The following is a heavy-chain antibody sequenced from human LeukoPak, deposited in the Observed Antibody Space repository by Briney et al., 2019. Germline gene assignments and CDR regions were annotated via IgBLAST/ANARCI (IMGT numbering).Heavy chain of an antibody. CDR1: GYTFTSYY. CDR3: ARPFRVLDAFDI. V-gene: IGHV1-46*01. J-gene: IGHJ3*02. Sequence: ASVKVSCKASGYTFTSYYMHWVRQAPGQGLEWVGIINPSGGSTSYAQKFQGRVTMTRDTSTSTVYMELSSLRSEDTAVYYCARPFRVLDAFDIWGQGTMVTVSS. CDR2: INPSGGST. D-gene: IGHD3-10*01.